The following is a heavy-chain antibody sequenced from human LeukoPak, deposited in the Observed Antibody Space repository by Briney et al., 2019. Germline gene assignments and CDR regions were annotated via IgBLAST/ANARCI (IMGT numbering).Heavy chain of an antibody. D-gene: IGHD3-10*01. CDR2: LCGGDGRTNGST. V-gene: IGHV3-23*01. Sequence: PGGSLRLSCAASGFGFSNYAMSWVRQAPGKGLEWVSGLCGGDGRTNGSTYYAAYVRGRFTISRDNSKNTLYLQMNSLRAEDTAIYYCAKGLRGERLADFDYWGQGTLVTVSS. J-gene: IGHJ4*02. CDR1: GFGFSNYA. CDR3: AKGLRGERLADFDY.